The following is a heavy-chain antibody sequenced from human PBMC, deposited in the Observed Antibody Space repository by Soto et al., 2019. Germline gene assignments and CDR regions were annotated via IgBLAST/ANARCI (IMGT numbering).Heavy chain of an antibody. CDR3: ARGVGGSGLNWFDP. CDR2: IYQSGSS. CDR1: GGSIPSGGYS. J-gene: IGHJ5*02. V-gene: IGHV4-30-2*01. Sequence: SETLSLTSTVSGGSIPSGGYSWNWILQPPGKGLEWVGYIYQSGSSSDNPSLNSRLTMSVDRSKSQFSMKLASVTAADTAVYYCARGVGGSGLNWFDPWGQGTLVTVSS. D-gene: IGHD6-19*01.